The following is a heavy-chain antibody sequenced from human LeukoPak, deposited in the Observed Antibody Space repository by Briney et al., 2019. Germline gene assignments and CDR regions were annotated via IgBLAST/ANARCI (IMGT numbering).Heavy chain of an antibody. CDR2: MNPNSGNT. V-gene: IGHV1-8*01. J-gene: IGHJ6*02. CDR3: ARVRVVLRFLEWSRYYYYGMDV. D-gene: IGHD3-3*01. CDR1: GYTFTSYD. Sequence: GASVKVSCKASGYTFTSYDINWVRQATGQGLEWMGWMNPNSGNTGYAQKFQGRVTMTRNTSISTAYMELSSLRSEDTAVYYCARVRVVLRFLEWSRYYYYGMDVWGQGTTVTVSS.